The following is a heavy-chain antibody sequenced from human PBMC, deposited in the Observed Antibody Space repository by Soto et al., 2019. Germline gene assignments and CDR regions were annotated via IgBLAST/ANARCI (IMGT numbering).Heavy chain of an antibody. CDR3: ARLAARPGVRGYSYPPFDY. CDR2: IIPIFGTA. Sequence: SVKVSCKASGGTFSSYAISWVRQAPGQGLEWMGGIIPIFGTANYAQKFQGRVTITADESTSTAYMELSSLRSEDTAVYYCARLAARPGVRGYSYPPFDYWGQGTLVTVPS. J-gene: IGHJ4*02. D-gene: IGHD5-18*01. CDR1: GGTFSSYA. V-gene: IGHV1-69*13.